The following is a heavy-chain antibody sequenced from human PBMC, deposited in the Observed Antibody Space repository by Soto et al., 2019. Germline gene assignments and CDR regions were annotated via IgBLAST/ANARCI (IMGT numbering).Heavy chain of an antibody. Sequence: PSETLSLTCTVSGGSISSSSYCWGWIRQPPGKGLEWIGSIYYSGSTYYNPSLKSRVTISVDTSKNQFSLKLSSVTAADTAVYYCALYYDYIWGSYRYTNYFDYWGQGTLVTVSS. CDR3: ALYYDYIWGSYRYTNYFDY. J-gene: IGHJ4*02. CDR2: IYYSGST. V-gene: IGHV4-39*01. D-gene: IGHD3-16*02. CDR1: GGSISSSSYC.